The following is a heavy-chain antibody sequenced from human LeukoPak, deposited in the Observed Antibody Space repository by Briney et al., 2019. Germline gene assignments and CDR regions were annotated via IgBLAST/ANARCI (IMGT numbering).Heavy chain of an antibody. CDR2: IYYSGST. CDR3: ARAHSGYSYGYNYWFDP. D-gene: IGHD5-18*01. Sequence: SETLSLTCTVSGGSISSSSYYWSWIRQPPGKGLEWIGYIYYSGSTNYNPSLKSRVTISVDTSKNQFSLKLSSVTAADTAVYYCARAHSGYSYGYNYWFDPWGQGTLVTVSS. V-gene: IGHV4-61*01. CDR1: GGSISSSSYY. J-gene: IGHJ5*02.